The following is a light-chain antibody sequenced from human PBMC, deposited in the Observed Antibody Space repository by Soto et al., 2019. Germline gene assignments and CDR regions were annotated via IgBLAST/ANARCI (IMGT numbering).Light chain of an antibody. CDR2: DAS. Sequence: EIVLTQSPATLSLSPGEIATLSCRASQSVSSYLAWYQQKPGQAPRLLIYDASNRATGIPARFSGSGSGTDFTLTISSLEPEDFAFYYCQQRSNWPPAITSGQGTRLEIK. V-gene: IGKV3-11*01. CDR3: QQRSNWPPAIT. J-gene: IGKJ5*01. CDR1: QSVSSY.